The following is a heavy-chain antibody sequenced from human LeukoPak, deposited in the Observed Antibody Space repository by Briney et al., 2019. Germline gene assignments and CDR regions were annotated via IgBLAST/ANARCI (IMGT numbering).Heavy chain of an antibody. D-gene: IGHD6-19*01. V-gene: IGHV4-4*07. CDR2: IYTSGST. CDR1: GGSISSYY. Sequence: NPSETLSLTCTVSGGSISSYYWSWIRQPAGKGLEWIGRIYTSGSTNYNPSLKSRVTISVDTSKNQFSLRLSSVTAADTAVYYCARVSGQFYFYYYMDVWGKGTTVTISS. CDR3: ARVSGQFYFYYYMDV. J-gene: IGHJ6*03.